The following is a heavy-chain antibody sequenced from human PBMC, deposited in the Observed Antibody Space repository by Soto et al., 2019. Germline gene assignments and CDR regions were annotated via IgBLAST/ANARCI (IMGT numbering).Heavy chain of an antibody. CDR2: ISSSSSTI. D-gene: IGHD6-13*01. Sequence: GGSLRLSCAASGFTFSSYSMNWVRQAPGKGLEWVSYISSSSSTIYYADSVKGRFTISRDNAKNSLYLQMNSLRAEDTAVYYCARDPKGSSSWFDPWGQGTLVTVSS. V-gene: IGHV3-48*01. CDR1: GFTFSSYS. J-gene: IGHJ5*02. CDR3: ARDPKGSSSWFDP.